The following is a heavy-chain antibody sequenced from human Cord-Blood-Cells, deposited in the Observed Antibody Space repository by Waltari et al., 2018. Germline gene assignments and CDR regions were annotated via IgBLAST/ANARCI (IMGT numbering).Heavy chain of an antibody. CDR1: GFTFSSYW. D-gene: IGHD5-12*01. CDR3: ARLATTYYFDC. V-gene: IGHV3-7*01. CDR2: RKQDGSEK. J-gene: IGHJ4*02. Sequence: EVQLVESGGGWVQPGGSLRLSCAASGFTFSSYWMSWVRQAPGKGLEWVANRKQDGSEKYYVDSLKGRFTISRDNAKNSLYLQMNSLRAEYTAVYYCARLATTYYFDCWGQGTLVTVSS.